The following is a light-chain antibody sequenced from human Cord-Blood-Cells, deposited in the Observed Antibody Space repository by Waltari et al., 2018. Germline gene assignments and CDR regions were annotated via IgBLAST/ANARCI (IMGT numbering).Light chain of an antibody. J-gene: IGLJ1*01. V-gene: IGLV1-44*01. Sequence: QSVLTPPPSASGTPGQRVPISCSGSSSNTGSNTVNWYQQHPGTAPKLLIYRNNQRPSGVPDRFSGSKSGTSASLAISGLQAEDEADYYCAAWDDSLNGYVFGTGTKVTVL. CDR2: RNN. CDR3: AAWDDSLNGYV. CDR1: SSNTGSNT.